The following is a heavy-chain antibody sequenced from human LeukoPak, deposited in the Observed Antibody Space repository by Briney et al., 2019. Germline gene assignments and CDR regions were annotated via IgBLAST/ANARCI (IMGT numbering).Heavy chain of an antibody. CDR2: IYTSGCT. CDR1: GGSISSYY. CDR3: ARVPYCSSTSCYGVMYAFDI. J-gene: IGHJ3*02. V-gene: IGHV4-4*07. Sequence: SETLSLTCTVSGGSISSYYWSWIRQPAGKGLEWIGRIYTSGCTNYNPSLKSRVTMSVDTSRNQFSLKLSSVTAADTAVYYCARVPYCSSTSCYGVMYAFDIWGQGTMVTVSS. D-gene: IGHD2-2*01.